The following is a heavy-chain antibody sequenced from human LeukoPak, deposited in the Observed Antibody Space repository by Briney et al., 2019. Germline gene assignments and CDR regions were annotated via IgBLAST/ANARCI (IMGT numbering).Heavy chain of an antibody. J-gene: IGHJ4*02. CDR3: ARDRGYSNFDY. Sequence: PGGSLRLSCAASGFTFSAYWMSWVRQAPGRGLEWGANINQDESEKNYVVSVTGRFTLSRDNAQNSLYLQLNSLRAEDTAIYFCARDRGYSNFDYRGQGTLVTVSS. V-gene: IGHV3-7*01. D-gene: IGHD3-10*01. CDR1: GFTFSAYW. CDR2: INQDESEK.